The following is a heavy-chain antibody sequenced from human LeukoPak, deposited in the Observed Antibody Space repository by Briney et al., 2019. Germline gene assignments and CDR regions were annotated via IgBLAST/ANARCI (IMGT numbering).Heavy chain of an antibody. CDR2: INHSGST. D-gene: IGHD6-13*01. V-gene: IGHV4-34*01. Sequence: SETLSLTCAVYGGSFSGYYWSWLRQPPGKGLEWIGEINHSGSTNYNPSLKSRVTISVDTSKNQFSLKLSSATAADTAVYYCARSRGAAAGTIWLWPYRSYYFDYWGQGTLVTVSS. J-gene: IGHJ4*02. CDR1: GGSFSGYY. CDR3: ARSRGAAAGTIWLWPYRSYYFDY.